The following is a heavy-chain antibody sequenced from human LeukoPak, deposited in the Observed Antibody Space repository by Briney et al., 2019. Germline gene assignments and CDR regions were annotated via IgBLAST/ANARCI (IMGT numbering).Heavy chain of an antibody. Sequence: ASVKVSCEASGYTFTGYYMHWVRQAPGQGLEWMGWINPNSGGTNYAQKFQGRVTMTRDTSISTAYMELSRLRSDDTAVYYCANTVPTGWGYYMDVWGKGTTVTVSS. J-gene: IGHJ6*03. CDR1: GYTFTGYY. V-gene: IGHV1-2*02. CDR3: ANTVPTGWGYYMDV. CDR2: INPNSGGT. D-gene: IGHD4-17*01.